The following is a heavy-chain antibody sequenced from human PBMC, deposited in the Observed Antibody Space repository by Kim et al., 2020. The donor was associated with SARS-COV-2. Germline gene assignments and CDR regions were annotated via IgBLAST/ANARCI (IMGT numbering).Heavy chain of an antibody. J-gene: IGHJ6*02. V-gene: IGHV3-53*01. CDR1: GFTVSSHY. CDR3: ARARLVTYGLDV. Sequence: GGSLRLSCAASGFTVSSHYMSWVRQAPGKGLEWVSVTYSGGSTYYADSVKGRFTISRDNSKNTLNLQMNSLSAEYTAVYYCARARLVTYGLDVWGQGTTVTV. CDR2: TYSGGST.